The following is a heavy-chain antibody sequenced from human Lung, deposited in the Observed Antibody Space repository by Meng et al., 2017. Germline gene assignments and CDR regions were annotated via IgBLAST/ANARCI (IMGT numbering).Heavy chain of an antibody. CDR1: RCSFSNPW. CDR2: IKSKAYDGSA. D-gene: IGHD3-22*01. CDR3: QWLSTNPPDQ. Sequence: VQLAGASVMPGRALYSSSPIRRCSFSNPWSSWLPQAPRKGLEGLGRIKSKAYDGSADYAAPLQGRFTISRDDSKNILYLQLNSLKIEDTAVYYCQWLSTNPPDQWGQGTLVTVSS. J-gene: IGHJ4*02. V-gene: IGHV3-15*02.